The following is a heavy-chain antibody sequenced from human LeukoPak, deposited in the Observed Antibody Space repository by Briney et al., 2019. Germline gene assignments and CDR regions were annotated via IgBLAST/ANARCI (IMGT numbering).Heavy chain of an antibody. J-gene: IGHJ6*02. Sequence: GTSLRLSCAASGFTFSSFGLHWVRQSPGKGLGWVSVIWFDGSKKYYGDSVKGRFTISRDDSKNTLYLQMNSLRVEDTAVYYCARDRIRGVISFGYFYGMDVWGQGTTVTVSS. D-gene: IGHD3-10*01. CDR1: GFTFSSFG. V-gene: IGHV3-33*01. CDR3: ARDRIRGVISFGYFYGMDV. CDR2: IWFDGSKK.